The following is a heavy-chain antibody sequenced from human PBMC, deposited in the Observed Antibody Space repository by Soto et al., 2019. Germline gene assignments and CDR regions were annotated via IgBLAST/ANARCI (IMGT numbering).Heavy chain of an antibody. V-gene: IGHV1-69*13. J-gene: IGHJ3*02. CDR3: ARGFYCGGDCYAFDI. CDR1: GGTFSSYA. D-gene: IGHD2-21*02. Sequence: SMKVSCKASGGTFSSYAISWVRQAPGQGLEWMGGIIPIFGTANYAQKFQGRVTITADESTSTAYMELSSLRSEDTAVYYCARGFYCGGDCYAFDIWGHGTMVTVSS. CDR2: IIPIFGTA.